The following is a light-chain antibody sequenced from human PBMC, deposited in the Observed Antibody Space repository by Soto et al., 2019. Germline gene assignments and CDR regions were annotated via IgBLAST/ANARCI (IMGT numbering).Light chain of an antibody. CDR3: EPYGSSRIT. CDR2: GGA. Sequence: EGVLSQSPSTHYFSPEERATLSCRASQSVSSSYLAWYQQKTGQAPRLLIYGGASRATGIPDRFSGSGSGTDFTLTISRLEPEDVAVYYCEPYGSSRITSWQARRM. CDR1: QSVSSSY. J-gene: IGKJ5*01. V-gene: IGKV3-20*01.